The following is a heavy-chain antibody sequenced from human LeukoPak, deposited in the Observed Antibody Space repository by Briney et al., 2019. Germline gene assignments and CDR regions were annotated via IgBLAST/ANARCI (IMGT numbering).Heavy chain of an antibody. D-gene: IGHD6-19*01. CDR2: IYYSGST. V-gene: IGHV4-59*11. CDR1: GGSISSHY. J-gene: IGHJ4*02. Sequence: SETLSLTCTVSGGSISSHYWSWIRQPPGEGLEWIGYIYYSGSTNFNPSLKSRVTISVDTSKNQFSLKLSSVTAADTAVYYCARGFRSGWSEGFDYWGQGTLVTVSS. CDR3: ARGFRSGWSEGFDY.